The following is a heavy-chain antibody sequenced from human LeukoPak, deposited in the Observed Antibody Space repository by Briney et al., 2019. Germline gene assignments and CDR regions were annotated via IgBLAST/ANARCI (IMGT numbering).Heavy chain of an antibody. CDR1: GFTFSTYS. CDR3: ARDRYYDSSGYDSLDAFDI. V-gene: IGHV3-21*01. CDR2: ISRSSTYI. J-gene: IGHJ3*02. D-gene: IGHD3-22*01. Sequence: PGGSLRLSCAASGFTFSTYSMNWVRQAPGKGLEWVSSISRSSTYIYYADSVKGRFTISRDNAKNSLYLQMNSLRAEDTAVYYCARDRYYDSSGYDSLDAFDIWGQGTMVTVSS.